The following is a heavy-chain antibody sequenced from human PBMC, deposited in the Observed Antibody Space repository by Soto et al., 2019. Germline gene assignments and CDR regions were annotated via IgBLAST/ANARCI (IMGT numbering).Heavy chain of an antibody. V-gene: IGHV3-7*01. CDR2: ISGGASDK. J-gene: IGHJ4*02. CDR3: VREDWHRFDS. Sequence: EMQLVESGGRLVQPGGSLRLSCAASGFMFSAYWRSWVRQDPGKGLEWVATISGGASDKFYVDSVKGRFTISRDDSKNTLYLQMNSLRDEDTAVYYCVREDWHRFDSWGQGTLVTVSS. D-gene: IGHD2-21*01. CDR1: GFMFSAYW.